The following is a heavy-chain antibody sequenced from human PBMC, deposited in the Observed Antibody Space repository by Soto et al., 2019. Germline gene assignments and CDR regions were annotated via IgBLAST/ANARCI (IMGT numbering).Heavy chain of an antibody. V-gene: IGHV3-23*01. Sequence: EVQPLESGGGLVQPGGSLRLSCAASGFTFSSYAMSWVRQAPGKGLEWVSAISGSGGSTYYADSVKGRFTISRDNSKNTLYLQMNSLRAEDTAVYYCAKDVDLDSSGYYFFDYWGQGTLVTVSS. J-gene: IGHJ4*02. CDR1: GFTFSSYA. CDR3: AKDVDLDSSGYYFFDY. D-gene: IGHD3-22*01. CDR2: ISGSGGST.